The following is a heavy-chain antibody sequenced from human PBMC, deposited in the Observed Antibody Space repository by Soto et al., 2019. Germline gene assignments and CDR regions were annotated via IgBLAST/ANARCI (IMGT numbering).Heavy chain of an antibody. V-gene: IGHV4-59*01. CDR3: ARGNYDFWSGYLWWFDP. CDR1: GGSISSYY. D-gene: IGHD3-3*01. J-gene: IGHJ5*02. Sequence: TSETLSLTCTVSGGSISSYYWSWIRQPPGKGLEWIGYIYYSGSTNYNPSLKSRVTISVDTSKNQFSLKLSSVTAADTAVYYCARGNYDFWSGYLWWFDPWGQGTLVTVSS. CDR2: IYYSGST.